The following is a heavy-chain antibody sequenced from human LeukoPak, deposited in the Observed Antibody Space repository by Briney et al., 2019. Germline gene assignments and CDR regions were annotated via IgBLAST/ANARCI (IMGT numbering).Heavy chain of an antibody. D-gene: IGHD3-22*01. V-gene: IGHV3-23*01. CDR3: AKDRGRYYDRNGYYWGYYFAS. CDR2: ITGSGGAT. CDR1: GFTFSTYA. J-gene: IGHJ4*02. Sequence: GGSLRLSCAASGFTFSTYAVNWVRQAPGKGLEWVSAITGSGGATHYADSVKGRFTISRDNSKNTLYLQMSSLRAEATAVYYCAKDRGRYYDRNGYYWGYYFASWGQGILVTVST.